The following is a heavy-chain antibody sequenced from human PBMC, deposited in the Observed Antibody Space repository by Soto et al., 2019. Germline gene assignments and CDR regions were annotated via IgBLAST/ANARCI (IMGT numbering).Heavy chain of an antibody. CDR2: ISSSSSYI. Sequence: GGSLRLSCAASGFTFSNYAMHWVRQAPGKGLEWVSSISSSSSYIYYADSVKGRFTISRDNAKNSLYLQMNSLRAEDTAVYYCARETTRQLVDWFDPWRQGTLVTV. D-gene: IGHD6-13*01. CDR1: GFTFSNYA. CDR3: ARETTRQLVDWFDP. V-gene: IGHV3-21*01. J-gene: IGHJ5*02.